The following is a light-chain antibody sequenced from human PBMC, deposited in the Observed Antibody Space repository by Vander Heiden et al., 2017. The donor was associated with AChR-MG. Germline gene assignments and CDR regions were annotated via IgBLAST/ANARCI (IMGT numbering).Light chain of an antibody. J-gene: IGLJ2*01. CDR3: NSRDSSGNQRV. V-gene: IGLV3-19*01. CDR2: GKN. Sequence: LRSYYASWYQQKPGQAPVLVIEGKNNRPSGIPDRFSGSSSGNQASLTITGAQAEDEADDDCNSRDSSGNQRVFGGGTKLTVL. CDR1: LRSYY.